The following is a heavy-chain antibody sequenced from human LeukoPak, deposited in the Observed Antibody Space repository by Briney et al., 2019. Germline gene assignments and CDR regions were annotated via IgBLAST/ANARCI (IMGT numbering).Heavy chain of an antibody. J-gene: IGHJ4*02. CDR3: VGEVGPRDFGN. CDR1: GFSFSSHA. CDR2: ISYDGTYE. V-gene: IGHV3-30*04. Sequence: GGSLRLSCAASGFSFSSHAMHWVRQAPGKGLEWVALISYDGTYEDYPDSVKGRFSTSRDNSKSTMSLQMNSLRLEDTAVYYCVGEVGPRDFGNWGQGTLVTVSS. D-gene: IGHD1-26*01.